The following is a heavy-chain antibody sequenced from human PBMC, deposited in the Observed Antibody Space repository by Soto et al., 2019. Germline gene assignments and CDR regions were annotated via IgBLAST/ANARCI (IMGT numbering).Heavy chain of an antibody. CDR2: ISSGGSTI. V-gene: IGHV3-11*01. J-gene: IGHJ3*02. CDR3: ARRKALDI. CDR1: GFTFGDYY. Sequence: GGSLRLPCAASGFTFGDYYSSWIRQAPGKGLEWVSYISSGGSTIYYADSVKGRFTISRDNTKNSLYLQMNSLRDEETAVYYCARRKALDIWGQGTMVTVSS.